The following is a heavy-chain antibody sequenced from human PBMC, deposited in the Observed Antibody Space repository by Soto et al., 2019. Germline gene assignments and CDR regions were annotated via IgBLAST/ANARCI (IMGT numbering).Heavy chain of an antibody. V-gene: IGHV1-69*13. CDR3: ARWHSGNYRGDYYYAMDV. CDR1: RDTVSIYA. J-gene: IGHJ6*02. D-gene: IGHD1-26*01. Sequence: SVKVCCEASRDTVSIYAIAWLRQAHGQGLEWMGGIIPIFGTANYAQKFQGRVTITADESTSTAYMELSSLRSEDTAVYYCARWHSGNYRGDYYYAMDVWGQGTTVTVSS. CDR2: IIPIFGTA.